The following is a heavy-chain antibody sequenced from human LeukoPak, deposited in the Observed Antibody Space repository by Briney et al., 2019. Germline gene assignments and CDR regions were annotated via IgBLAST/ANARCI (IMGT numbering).Heavy chain of an antibody. D-gene: IGHD4-17*01. V-gene: IGHV1-69*05. CDR1: GGTFSSYA. CDR3: ARGGMVTVTTTGNFDY. CDR2: IIPIFGTA. J-gene: IGHJ4*02. Sequence: SVKVSCKASGGTFSSYAISRVRQAPGQGLEWMGGIIPIFGTANYAQKFQGRVTITTDESTSTAYMELSSLRSEDTAVYYCARGGMVTVTTTGNFDYWGQGTLVTVSS.